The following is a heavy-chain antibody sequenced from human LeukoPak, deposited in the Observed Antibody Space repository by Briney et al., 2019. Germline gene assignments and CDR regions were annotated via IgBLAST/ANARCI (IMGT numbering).Heavy chain of an antibody. CDR2: INPNSGGT. Sequence: ASVKVSCKASGYTFTGYYMHWVRQAPGQGLEWMGWINPNSGGTNYAQKFQGRVTMTRATSISTAYMELSRLRSDDTAVYYCARTIGYCSGGSCYRGLDDAFDIWGQGTMVTVSS. CDR1: GYTFTGYY. D-gene: IGHD2-15*01. J-gene: IGHJ3*02. V-gene: IGHV1-2*02. CDR3: ARTIGYCSGGSCYRGLDDAFDI.